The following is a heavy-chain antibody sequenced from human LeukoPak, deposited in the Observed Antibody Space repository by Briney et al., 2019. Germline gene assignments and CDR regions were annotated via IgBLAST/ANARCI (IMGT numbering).Heavy chain of an antibody. CDR1: GGSISNYY. Sequence: PSEALSLTCTVSGGSISNYYWSWIRQPPGKGLEWIGYIYYSGSTNYNPSLKSRVTISVDTSKNQFSLKLSSVTAADTAVYYCARGGYNYGPNYYFDYWGQGTLVTVSS. CDR2: IYYSGST. CDR3: ARGGYNYGPNYYFDY. J-gene: IGHJ4*02. D-gene: IGHD5-18*01. V-gene: IGHV4-59*01.